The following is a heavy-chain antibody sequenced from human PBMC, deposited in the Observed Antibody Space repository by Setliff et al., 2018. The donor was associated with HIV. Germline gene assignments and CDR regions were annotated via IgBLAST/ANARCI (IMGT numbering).Heavy chain of an antibody. Sequence: PSETLSLTCTVSGYSISSGYYWGWIRQPPGKGLEWIGSIHQSGSTYYNSSLKSRVTMSVDTSKNKFSLKLSSVTAADTAVYYCARDLGSAYSYAQGRFDPWGQGTLVTV. J-gene: IGHJ5*02. CDR1: GYSISSGYY. CDR2: IHQSGST. CDR3: ARDLGSAYSYAQGRFDP. D-gene: IGHD5-18*01. V-gene: IGHV4-38-2*02.